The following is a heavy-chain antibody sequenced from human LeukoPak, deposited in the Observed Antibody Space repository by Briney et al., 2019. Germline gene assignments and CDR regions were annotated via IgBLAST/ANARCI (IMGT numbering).Heavy chain of an antibody. D-gene: IGHD3-16*02. J-gene: IGHJ4*02. CDR3: ARGSLRKVFDY. V-gene: IGHV4-34*01. CDR1: VGCFSGYY. CDR2: INHSGST. Sequence: SETLSLTCAVYVGCFSGYYWSWIRQPPGKGLEWIGEINHSGSTNYNPSLKSRVTISVDTSKNQLCLKLSAVTAADTAVYYCARGSLRKVFDYWGQGTLVTVSS.